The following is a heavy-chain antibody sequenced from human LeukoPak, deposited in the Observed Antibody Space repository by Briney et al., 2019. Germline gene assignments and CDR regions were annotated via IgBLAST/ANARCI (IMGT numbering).Heavy chain of an antibody. CDR2: IWYDGSNK. D-gene: IGHD3-9*01. CDR1: GFTFSSYG. CDR3: ARGLRYFDWLLEYYFDY. Sequence: GGSLRLSCAASGFTFSSYGMHWVRQAPGKGLEWVAVIWYDGSNKYYADSVKGRFTISRDNSKNTLYLQMNSLRAEDTAVYYCARGLRYFDWLLEYYFDYWGQGTLVTVSS. J-gene: IGHJ4*02. V-gene: IGHV3-33*01.